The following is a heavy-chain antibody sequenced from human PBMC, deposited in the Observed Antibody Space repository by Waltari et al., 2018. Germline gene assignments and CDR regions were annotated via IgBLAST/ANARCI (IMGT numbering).Heavy chain of an antibody. CDR1: GFSLRTSGVS. CDR3: AHSGHFWSGFYVDYYFDY. D-gene: IGHD3-3*02. CDR2: IYWDDDK. Sequence: QITLKESGPPLMKPTQTLTLTCTFSGFSLRTSGVSVGWFRQPPGKALEWLALIYWDDDKRYRPSLRDRLTITKDTSKNQVVLTMTNMDPVDTATYYCAHSGHFWSGFYVDYYFDYWGQGTLVTVSS. V-gene: IGHV2-5*02. J-gene: IGHJ4*02.